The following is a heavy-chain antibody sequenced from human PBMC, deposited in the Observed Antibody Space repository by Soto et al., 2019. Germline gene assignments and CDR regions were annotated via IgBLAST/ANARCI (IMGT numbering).Heavy chain of an antibody. CDR1: GFTFSDYA. D-gene: IGHD6-19*01. J-gene: IGHJ4*02. CDR2: VSHDGRNT. CDR3: AKGGRQWLVTSDFNY. Sequence: VQLVESGGGVVQPGRSLRLSCAASGFTFSDYAMHWVRQAPGKGLEWVAVVSHDGRNTHYADSVKGRFTIARDSSKNTVSLEMTSLRAENTAVYYCAKGGRQWLVTSDFNYWGQGALVTVSS. V-gene: IGHV3-30*18.